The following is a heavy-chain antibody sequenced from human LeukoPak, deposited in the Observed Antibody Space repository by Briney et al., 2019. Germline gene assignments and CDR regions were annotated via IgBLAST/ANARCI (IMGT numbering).Heavy chain of an antibody. J-gene: IGHJ4*02. Sequence: PSETLSLTCIVSGGSISSYYWSWIRQPPGKGLEYIGYIYYSGSTNYNPSLKNRVTISVDTSKNQFSLKLSSVTAADTAVYYCARVRMVRGVKPYYFDYWGQGTLVTVSS. D-gene: IGHD3-10*01. CDR1: GGSISSYY. CDR2: IYYSGST. V-gene: IGHV4-59*01. CDR3: ARVRMVRGVKPYYFDY.